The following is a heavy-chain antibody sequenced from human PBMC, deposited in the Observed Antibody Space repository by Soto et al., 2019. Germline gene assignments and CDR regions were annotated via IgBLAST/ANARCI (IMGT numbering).Heavy chain of an antibody. D-gene: IGHD2-2*01. CDR2: IKSKTDGGTT. CDR1: GFTFSNAW. V-gene: IGHV3-15*01. CDR3: TTDRGXXSETSFDY. Sequence: EVQLVESGGGLVKPGGSLRLSCAASGFTFSNAWMSWVRQAPGXXLEWVGRIKSKTDGGTTDYAAPVKGRFTISRDDSKNTLYLQMNSLKTEDTAVYYXTTDRGXXSETSFDYWGQGTLVTVSS. J-gene: IGHJ4*02.